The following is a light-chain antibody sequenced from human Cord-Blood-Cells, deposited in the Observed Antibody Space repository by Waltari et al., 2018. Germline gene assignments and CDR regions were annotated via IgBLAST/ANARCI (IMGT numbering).Light chain of an antibody. Sequence: QSALTHPASVPGSPGQSITISCTATISHVGSYNLVSCYQQHPGKAPKLMIYEVSTRPSGVSNRFSGSKSGNTASLTISGLQAEDEADYYCCSYAGSSTFYVFGTGTKVTVL. V-gene: IGLV2-23*02. CDR2: EVS. CDR3: CSYAGSSTFYV. J-gene: IGLJ1*01. CDR1: ISHVGSYNL.